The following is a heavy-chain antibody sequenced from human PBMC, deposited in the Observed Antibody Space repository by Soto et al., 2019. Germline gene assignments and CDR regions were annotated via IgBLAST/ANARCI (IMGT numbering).Heavy chain of an antibody. D-gene: IGHD7-27*01. V-gene: IGHV1-46*01. Sequence: ASVKVSCKASGYTFTSYYMHWVRQAPGQGLEWMGIINPSGGSTSYAQKFQGRVTMTRDTSTSTVYMELSSLRSEDTAVYYRARGGDLIGYYYYGMDVWGQGTTVTVSS. CDR1: GYTFTSYY. J-gene: IGHJ6*02. CDR2: INPSGGST. CDR3: ARGGDLIGYYYYGMDV.